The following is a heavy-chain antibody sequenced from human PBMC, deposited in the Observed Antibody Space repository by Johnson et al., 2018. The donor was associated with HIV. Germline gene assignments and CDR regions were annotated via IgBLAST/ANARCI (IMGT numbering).Heavy chain of an antibody. CDR3: ARDSPWELTAFDI. CDR2: INWNGDST. J-gene: IGHJ3*02. CDR1: GFRFDDYV. D-gene: IGHD1-26*01. V-gene: IGHV3-20*04. Sequence: MQLVESGGGLVQPGGSLRLSCAASGFRFDDYVMTWVRQAPGKGLEWVSGINWNGDSTGYADSVKGRFTISRDNSKNTLYLQMNSLRAEDTAVYYCARDSPWELTAFDIWGQGTMVTVSS.